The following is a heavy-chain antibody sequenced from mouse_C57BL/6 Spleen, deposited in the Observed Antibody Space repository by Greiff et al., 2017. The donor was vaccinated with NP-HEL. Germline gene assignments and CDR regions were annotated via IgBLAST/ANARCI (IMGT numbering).Heavy chain of an antibody. V-gene: IGHV3-6*01. D-gene: IGHD4-1*01. J-gene: IGHJ3*01. Sequence: EVKLQESGPGLVKPSQSLSLTCSVTGYSITSGYYWNWIRQFPGNKLEWMGYISYDGSNNYNPSLKNRISITRDTSKNQFFLKLNSVTTEDTATYYCAREGLGPWFAYWGQGTLVTVSA. CDR3: AREGLGPWFAY. CDR2: ISYDGSN. CDR1: GYSITSGYY.